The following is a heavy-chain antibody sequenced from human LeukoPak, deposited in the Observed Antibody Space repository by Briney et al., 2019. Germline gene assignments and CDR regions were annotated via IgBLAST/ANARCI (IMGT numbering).Heavy chain of an antibody. CDR3: ARDSRDSSGWSKPFEY. D-gene: IGHD6-19*01. CDR1: GFTFSTYG. V-gene: IGHV3-64*01. Sequence: GGSLRLSCAASGFTFSTYGMHWVRQAPGKGLEYVSARFTISRDNSKNTLYLQMGSLRAEDMAVYYCARDSRDSSGWSKPFEYWGQGTLVTVSS. J-gene: IGHJ4*02.